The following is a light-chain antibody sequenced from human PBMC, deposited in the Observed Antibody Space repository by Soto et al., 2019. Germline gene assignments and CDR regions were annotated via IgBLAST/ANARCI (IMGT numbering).Light chain of an antibody. CDR2: AAS. Sequence: EIVLTQSPGTLSLSPGERATLSCRARQSISSSYLAWYQQKPGQAPRLLTYAASSRATGTPDRFSGSGSGTESTLTSSRLEPEDFTVYYCQQYGTSPLTLGGGTKVEIK. V-gene: IGKV3-20*01. J-gene: IGKJ4*01. CDR1: QSISSSY. CDR3: QQYGTSPLT.